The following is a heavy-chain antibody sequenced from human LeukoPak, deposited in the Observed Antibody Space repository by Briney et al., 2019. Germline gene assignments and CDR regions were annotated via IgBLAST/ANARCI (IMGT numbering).Heavy chain of an antibody. D-gene: IGHD3-16*02. CDR3: ARVPPYRAFEI. CDR2: IFYSGNT. V-gene: IGHV4-39*01. J-gene: IGHJ3*02. Sequence: SETLSLTCTVSGGSISSSSYYWGWIRQPPGKGLECIGSIFYSGNTYYNPSLKSRVTISVDTSKNQFSLKLSSVTAADTAVYYCARVPPYRAFEIWGPGTVVTVSS. CDR1: GGSISSSSYY.